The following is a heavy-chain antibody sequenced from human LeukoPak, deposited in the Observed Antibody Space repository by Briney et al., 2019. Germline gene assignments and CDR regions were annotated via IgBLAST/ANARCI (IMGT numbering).Heavy chain of an antibody. J-gene: IGHJ1*01. V-gene: IGHV4-39*01. Sequence: SETLSPTCTVSGGSISSSSYYWGWIRQPPGKGLEWIGSIYYSGSTFYNPSLRSRVTISVDTSKNQFFLKLSSVTAADTAVYYCARHDYYGSGSYSYFQNWGQGTLVTVSS. CDR1: GGSISSSSYY. CDR3: ARHDYYGSGSYSYFQN. D-gene: IGHD3-10*01. CDR2: IYYSGST.